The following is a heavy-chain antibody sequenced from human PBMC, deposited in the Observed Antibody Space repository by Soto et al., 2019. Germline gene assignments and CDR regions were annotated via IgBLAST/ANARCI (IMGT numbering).Heavy chain of an antibody. D-gene: IGHD6-19*01. CDR1: GYTFTGYV. CDR2: MSPNSGNT. Sequence: VSVTVSCKASGYTFTGYVVNWVRQATGQGLEWMGWMSPNSGNTDYAQKFQGRVTMTTDTSTSTAYMELRSLRSDDTAVYYCAREKSVAGGNFDYWGQGTLVTVSS. V-gene: IGHV1-8*01. CDR3: AREKSVAGGNFDY. J-gene: IGHJ4*02.